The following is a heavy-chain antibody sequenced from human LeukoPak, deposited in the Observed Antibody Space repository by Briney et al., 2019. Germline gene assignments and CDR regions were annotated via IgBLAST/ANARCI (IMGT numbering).Heavy chain of an antibody. J-gene: IGHJ4*02. D-gene: IGHD2/OR15-2a*01. CDR3: ARNEYETLDY. CDR2: TVGNGGST. Sequence: GGSLRFSCAASGFTFSSYAMSWVRQAPGKGLEWVSATVGNGGSTYYADSVKGRFTISRDNSKNTLYLQMNSLRAEDTALYYCARNEYETLDYWGQGTLVTVSS. V-gene: IGHV3-23*01. CDR1: GFTFSSYA.